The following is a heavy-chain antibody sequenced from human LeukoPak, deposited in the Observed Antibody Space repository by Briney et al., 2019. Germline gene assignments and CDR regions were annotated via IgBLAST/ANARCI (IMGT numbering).Heavy chain of an antibody. CDR3: ARGADGVSSNSRGWFDP. CDR1: GFPFSTYW. Sequence: GGSLRLSCAASGFPFSTYWMSWVRQAPGKGLEWVSSISTSSSYIYYADSVRGRFTISRDNAKNSLYLQMNSLRAEDTAVYSCARGADGVSSNSRGWFDPWGQGTLVTVSS. V-gene: IGHV3-21*01. J-gene: IGHJ5*02. D-gene: IGHD2-15*01. CDR2: ISTSSSYI.